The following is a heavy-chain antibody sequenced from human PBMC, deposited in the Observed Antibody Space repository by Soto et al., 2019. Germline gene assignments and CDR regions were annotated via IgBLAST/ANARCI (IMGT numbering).Heavy chain of an antibody. CDR3: ARGKVQLWLVY. Sequence: NPSETLSLTCAVYGGSFSCYYWSWIRQPPGKGLEWIGEINHSGSTNYNPSLKSRVTISVDTSKNQFSLKLSSVTAADTAVYYCARGKVQLWLVYWGQGTLVTVSS. V-gene: IGHV4-34*01. J-gene: IGHJ1*01. CDR1: GGSFSCYY. D-gene: IGHD5-18*01. CDR2: INHSGST.